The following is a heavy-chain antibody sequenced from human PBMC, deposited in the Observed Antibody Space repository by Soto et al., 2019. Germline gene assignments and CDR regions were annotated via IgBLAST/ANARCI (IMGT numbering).Heavy chain of an antibody. CDR3: ARDSQYYGDYTAFDI. CDR1: GFTFSSYS. J-gene: IGHJ3*02. CDR2: ISSSSSTI. Sequence: GGSLRLSCAASGFTFSSYSMNWVRQAPGKGLEWVSYISSSSSTIYYADSVKGQFTISRDNAKNSLYLQMNSLRAEDTAVYYCARDSQYYGDYTAFDIWGQGTMVTVSS. D-gene: IGHD4-17*01. V-gene: IGHV3-48*01.